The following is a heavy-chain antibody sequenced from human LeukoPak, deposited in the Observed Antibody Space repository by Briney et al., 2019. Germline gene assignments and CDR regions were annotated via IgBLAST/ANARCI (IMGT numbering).Heavy chain of an antibody. Sequence: GGSLRLSCAASGFTFSSYGMHWVRQAPGKGLEWVSSISSSSSYIYYADSVKGRFTISRDNAKNSLYLQMNSLRAEDTAVYYCARNGRSSGYVDYWGQGTLVTVSS. CDR3: ARNGRSSGYVDY. J-gene: IGHJ4*02. CDR1: GFTFSSYG. V-gene: IGHV3-21*01. D-gene: IGHD3-22*01. CDR2: ISSSSSYI.